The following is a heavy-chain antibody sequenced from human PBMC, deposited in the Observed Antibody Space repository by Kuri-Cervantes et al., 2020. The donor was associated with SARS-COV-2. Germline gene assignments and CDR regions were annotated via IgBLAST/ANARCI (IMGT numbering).Heavy chain of an antibody. CDR2: IYHSGST. CDR1: GGSISRNY. CDR3: AGIYCSGGSCRGDDY. J-gene: IGHJ4*01. D-gene: IGHD2-15*01. Sequence: GSLRLSCTVSGGSISRNYWSWIRQPPGKGLEWIGSIYHSGSTYYNPSLKSRVTISVDTSKNQFSLKLSSVTAADTAVYYCAGIYCSGGSCRGDDYWGQGILVTVSS. V-gene: IGHV4-38-2*02.